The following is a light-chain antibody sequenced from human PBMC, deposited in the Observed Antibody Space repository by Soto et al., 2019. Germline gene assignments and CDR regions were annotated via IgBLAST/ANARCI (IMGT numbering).Light chain of an antibody. J-gene: IGLJ1*01. CDR2: DVS. CDR3: CSYTRSGTLI. Sequence: QSVLTQPASVSGSPGHSITISCVGTSGDIGDYNYVSWYQQHPGKVPKVIIYDVSNRPSGVSYRFSGTESGNTASLTVSGLQAEDEADYYCCSYTRSGTLIFGTGTKVTVL. V-gene: IGLV2-14*01. CDR1: SGDIGDYNY.